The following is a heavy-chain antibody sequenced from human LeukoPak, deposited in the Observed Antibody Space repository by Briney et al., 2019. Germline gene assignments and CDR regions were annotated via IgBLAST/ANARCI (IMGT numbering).Heavy chain of an antibody. D-gene: IGHD3-10*01. CDR1: GGSISSYY. V-gene: IGHV4-4*09. CDR2: IYTSGST. J-gene: IGHJ4*02. Sequence: SETLSLTCTVSGGSISSYYWSWIRQPPGKGLEWIGYIYTSGSTNYNPSLKSRVTISVDTSKDQFSLKLSSVTAADAAVYCCAGSYGSGTPIDYWGQGTLVTVSS. CDR3: AGSYGSGTPIDY.